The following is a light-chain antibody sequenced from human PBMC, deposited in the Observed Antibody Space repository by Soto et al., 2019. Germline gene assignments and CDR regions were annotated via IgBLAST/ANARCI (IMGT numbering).Light chain of an antibody. V-gene: IGKV1D-17*01. CDR3: LQHNTYP. J-gene: IGKJ4*01. Sequence: NIQMTQSPSAMSASVGDRVTITCRARQDITTNLAWFQQKPGKVPKLLIHAASSLQSGVPSRFGASGSGTEFTLTITSLQREDFAAYSCLQHNTYPFGGGTQVEIK. CDR2: AAS. CDR1: QDITTN.